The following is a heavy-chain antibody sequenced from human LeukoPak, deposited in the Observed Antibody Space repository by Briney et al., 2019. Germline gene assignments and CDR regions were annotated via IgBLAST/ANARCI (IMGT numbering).Heavy chain of an antibody. CDR2: IYYSGST. V-gene: IGHV4-31*03. Sequence: SQTLSHTCTVSGGSISSGGYYWSWIRQHPGKGLEWIGYIYYSGSTYYNPSLKSRVTISVDTSKNQFSLKLSSVTAADTAVYYCARGIAARPVDYWGQGTLVTVSS. CDR3: ARGIAARPVDY. D-gene: IGHD6-6*01. J-gene: IGHJ4*02. CDR1: GGSISSGGYY.